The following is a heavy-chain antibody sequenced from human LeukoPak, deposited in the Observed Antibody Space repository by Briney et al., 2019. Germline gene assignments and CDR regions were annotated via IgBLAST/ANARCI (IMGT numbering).Heavy chain of an antibody. CDR2: IYYTGQT. CDR3: ARGGGDYNGSGDWFDP. V-gene: IGHV4-59*01. J-gene: IGHJ5*02. CDR1: GDSISNYY. Sequence: RASETLSLTCTVSGDSISNYYWTWIRHPPGKGLEWLGYIYYTGQTNYNPSLESRVTISVDTSRGHFSLRLTSVTAADTAIYYCARGGGDYNGSGDWFDPWGQGTLVTVSS. D-gene: IGHD3-10*01.